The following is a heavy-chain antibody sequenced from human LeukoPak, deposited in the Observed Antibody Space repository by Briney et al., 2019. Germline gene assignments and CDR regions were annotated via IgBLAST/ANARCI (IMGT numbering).Heavy chain of an antibody. J-gene: IGHJ5*02. CDR2: IIPIFGTA. CDR1: GGTFSSYA. V-gene: IGHV1-69*13. D-gene: IGHD2-8*01. CDR3: ARDSNGVNWFDP. Sequence: SVKVSCKASGGTFSSYAISWVRQAPGQGLEWMGGIIPIFGTANYAQKFQGRVTITADESTSTAYMELSSLRSEDTAVYYCARDSNGVNWFDPWGQGTLVTVSS.